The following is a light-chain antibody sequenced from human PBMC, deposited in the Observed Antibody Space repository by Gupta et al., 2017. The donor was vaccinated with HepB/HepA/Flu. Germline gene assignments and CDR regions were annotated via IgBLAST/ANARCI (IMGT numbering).Light chain of an antibody. J-gene: IGLJ2*01. CDR3: GADHGSGSNFVV. CDR2: VGTGGIVG. V-gene: IGLV9-49*01. CDR1: SGSSNYK. Sequence: VTLTCPLSSGSSNYKVDWYQQRPGKGPRFVMRVGTGGIVGSKGDGIPDRFSVLGSGLNRYLTIKNIQEEDESDYHCGADHGSGSNFVVFGGGTKLTVL.